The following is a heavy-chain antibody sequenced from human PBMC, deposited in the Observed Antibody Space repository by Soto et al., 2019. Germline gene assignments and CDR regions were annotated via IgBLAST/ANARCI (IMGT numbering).Heavy chain of an antibody. CDR3: ARVEVIVVVTAIRGLGFDY. CDR2: IYYSGST. J-gene: IGHJ4*02. Sequence: SETLSLTCTVSGGSISSGGYYWSWIRQHPGKGLEWIGYIYYSGSTYYNPSLKSRVTISVGTSKNQFSLKLSSVTAADTAVYYCARVEVIVVVTAIRGLGFDYWGQGTLVTVYS. CDR1: GGSISSGGYY. V-gene: IGHV4-31*03. D-gene: IGHD2-21*02.